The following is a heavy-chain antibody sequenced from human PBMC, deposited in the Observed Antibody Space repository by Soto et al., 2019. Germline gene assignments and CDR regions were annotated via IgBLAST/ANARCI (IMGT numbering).Heavy chain of an antibody. J-gene: IGHJ6*02. CDR1: GYTYPGYY. V-gene: IGHV1-2*02. D-gene: IGHD6-13*01. CDR2: INPNSGGT. Sequence: ASVKVSCQASGYTYPGYYMHWVRQDPGQGLEWMGWINPNSGGTNYAQKFQGRVTMTRDTSISTAYMELSRLRSDDTAVYYCARDLVAAAVHLRTTRHYYYYVMDVWGQGTTVTVSS. CDR3: ARDLVAAAVHLRTTRHYYYYVMDV.